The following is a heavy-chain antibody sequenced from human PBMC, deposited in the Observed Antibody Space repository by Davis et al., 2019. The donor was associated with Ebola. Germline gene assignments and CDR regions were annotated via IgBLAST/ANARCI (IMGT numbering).Heavy chain of an antibody. CDR2: INPNSGGT. CDR1: GYTFTGYY. D-gene: IGHD3-10*01. J-gene: IGHJ4*02. Sequence: ASVKVSCKASGYTFTGYYMHWVRQAPGQGLEWMGWINPNSGGTNYAQKFQGWVTMTRDTSISTAYMELSRLRSDDTAVYYCARGLLWFGDSPHYYFDYWGQGTLVTVSS. V-gene: IGHV1-2*04. CDR3: ARGLLWFGDSPHYYFDY.